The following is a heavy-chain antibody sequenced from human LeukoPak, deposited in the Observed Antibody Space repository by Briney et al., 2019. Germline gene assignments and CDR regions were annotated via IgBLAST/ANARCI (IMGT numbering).Heavy chain of an antibody. Sequence: GASVKVSCKASGYTFTSYGISWVRQAPRQGLEWMGWISAYNGNTNYAQKLQGRVTMTTDTSTSTAYMELRSLRSDDTAVYYCARSMSGYSYGYGLDYWGQGTLVTVSS. D-gene: IGHD5-18*01. V-gene: IGHV1-18*01. CDR2: ISAYNGNT. CDR3: ARSMSGYSYGYGLDY. J-gene: IGHJ4*02. CDR1: GYTFTSYG.